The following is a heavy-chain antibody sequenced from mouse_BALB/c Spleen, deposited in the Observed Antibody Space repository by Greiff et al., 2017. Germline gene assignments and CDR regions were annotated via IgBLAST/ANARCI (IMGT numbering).Heavy chain of an antibody. CDR1: GFTFSSFG. D-gene: IGHD1-2*01. V-gene: IGHV5-17*02. J-gene: IGHJ4*01. Sequence: VKVEQSGADLVQPGGSRKLSCTASGFTFSSFGMHWVHQAPEKGLEWVAYISSGSSTTYYADTLKGRATIPRDNPKNTLFLQMTSLRSEDTAMYYCAREGYGPYAMDYWGQGTSVTVSS. CDR3: AREGYGPYAMDY. CDR2: ISSGSSTT.